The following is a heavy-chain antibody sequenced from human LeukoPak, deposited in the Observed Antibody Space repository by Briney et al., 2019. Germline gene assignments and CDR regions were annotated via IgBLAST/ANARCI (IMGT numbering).Heavy chain of an antibody. V-gene: IGHV3-7*03. CDR1: GFIFTNYF. CDR3: ARPTRITMIVVVIGGGY. CDR2: IKHDGSEK. J-gene: IGHJ4*02. Sequence: GGSLRLSCAASGFIFTNYFMSWVRQAPGKGLEWVASIKHDGSEKYYVDSVRGRFTISRDNTMNSLYLQMSSLRAEDTAVYYCARPTRITMIVVVIGGGYWGQGTLVTVSS. D-gene: IGHD3-22*01.